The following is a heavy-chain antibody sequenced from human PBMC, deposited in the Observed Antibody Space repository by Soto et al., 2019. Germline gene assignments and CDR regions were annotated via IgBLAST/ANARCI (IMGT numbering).Heavy chain of an antibody. V-gene: IGHV4-31*11. J-gene: IGHJ5*02. Sequence: SETLSLTCAVSGASIDNNGYSWTWIRQHPGKGLEWIGTNNNRADTYYNPSLKSRLTIPLDTSQNHFSLRLNAVTAADTAIYYCARGGSGWKALNWFDPWGQGIMVTVS. D-gene: IGHD6-19*01. CDR1: GASIDNNGYS. CDR2: NNNRADT. CDR3: ARGGSGWKALNWFDP.